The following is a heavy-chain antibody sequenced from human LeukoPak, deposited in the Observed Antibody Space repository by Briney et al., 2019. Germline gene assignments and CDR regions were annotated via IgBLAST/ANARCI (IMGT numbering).Heavy chain of an antibody. J-gene: IGHJ3*02. CDR2: ISSSSSYT. V-gene: IGHV3-11*03. D-gene: IGHD4-23*01. Sequence: PGGSLRLSCAASGFTFSDYYMSWIRQAPWKGLEWVSYISSSSSYTNYADSVTGRFTISRDNAKNSLYPQMNSLRAEDTAVYYCARSNGGNLLYDAFGIWGQGTMVTVSS. CDR1: GFTFSDYY. CDR3: ARSNGGNLLYDAFGI.